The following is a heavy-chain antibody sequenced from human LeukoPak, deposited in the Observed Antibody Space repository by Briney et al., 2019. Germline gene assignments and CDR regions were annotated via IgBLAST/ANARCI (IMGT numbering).Heavy chain of an antibody. V-gene: IGHV4-61*01. D-gene: IGHD3-22*01. CDR3: ARALGYYDTSGRYFDY. CDR2: IYYSGST. CDR1: GGSVSSGSYY. Sequence: SETLSLTCTVSGGSVSSGSYYWSWIRQPPGKGLEWIGYIYYSGSTNYNPSLKSRVTISVDTSKNQFSLKLSSVTAADTAVYYCARALGYYDTSGRYFDYWGQGTLVTVSS. J-gene: IGHJ4*02.